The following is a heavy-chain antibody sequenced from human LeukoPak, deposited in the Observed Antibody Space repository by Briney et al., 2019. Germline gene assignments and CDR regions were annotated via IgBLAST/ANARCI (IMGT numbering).Heavy chain of an antibody. CDR3: AKESSYGGYGNFDY. V-gene: IGHV3-30*18. Sequence: GGSLRLSCAASGFTFSSYSMNWVRQAPGKGLEWVAVISVYESHKYYADSVKGRFTISRDNSKNTLYLQMNSLRAEDTAVYYCAKESSYGGYGNFDYWGQGTLVTVSS. CDR2: ISVYESHK. CDR1: GFTFSSYS. J-gene: IGHJ4*02. D-gene: IGHD5-12*01.